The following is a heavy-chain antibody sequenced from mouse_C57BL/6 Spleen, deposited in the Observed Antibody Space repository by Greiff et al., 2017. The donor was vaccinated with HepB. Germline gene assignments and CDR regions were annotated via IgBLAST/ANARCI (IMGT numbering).Heavy chain of an antibody. CDR1: GYAFTNYL. Sequence: VQLVESGAELVRPGTSVKVSCKASGYAFTNYLIEWVKQRPGQGLEWIGVINPGSGGTNYNEKFKGKATLTADKSSSTAYMQLSSLTSEDSAVYFCARAFLLDYAMDYWGQGTSVTVSS. D-gene: IGHD2-10*01. CDR2: INPGSGGT. CDR3: ARAFLLDYAMDY. V-gene: IGHV1-54*01. J-gene: IGHJ4*01.